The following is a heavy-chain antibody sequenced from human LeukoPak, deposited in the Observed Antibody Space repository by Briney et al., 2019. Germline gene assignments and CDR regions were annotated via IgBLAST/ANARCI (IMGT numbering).Heavy chain of an antibody. CDR3: ARGWCYDSSGCYYGALADVDY. V-gene: IGHV1-69*05. CDR2: IIPIFGTA. J-gene: IGHJ4*02. D-gene: IGHD3-22*01. Sequence: SVKVSCKASGGTFSSYAISWGRQAPGQGLEWMGGIIPIFGTANYAQKFQGRVTITTDESTSTAYMELSSLRSEDTAVYYCARGWCYDSSGCYYGALADVDYWGQGNLVTVSS. CDR1: GGTFSSYA.